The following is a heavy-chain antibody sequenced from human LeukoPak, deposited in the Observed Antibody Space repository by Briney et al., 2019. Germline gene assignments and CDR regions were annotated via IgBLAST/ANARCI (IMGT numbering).Heavy chain of an antibody. J-gene: IGHJ4*02. Sequence: TGGSLRLSCAASGFTVSSNYMSWVRQAPGKGLEWVSVIYSGGSTYYADSVKGRFTISRDNSKNTLYLQMSGLKVEDTAVYYCARSIPGPHCGGDGCPPTLTPFDLWGQGTLVTVSS. CDR3: ARSIPGPHCGGDGCPPTLTPFDL. CDR1: GFTVSSNY. D-gene: IGHD2-21*01. V-gene: IGHV3-66*01. CDR2: IYSGGST.